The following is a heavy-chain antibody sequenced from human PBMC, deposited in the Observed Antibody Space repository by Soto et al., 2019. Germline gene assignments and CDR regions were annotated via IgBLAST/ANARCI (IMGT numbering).Heavy chain of an antibody. CDR3: ASGRGSENH. D-gene: IGHD3-10*01. CDR1: GGSFSGSY. J-gene: IGHJ4*02. CDR2: INDSGRT. V-gene: IGHV4-34*01. Sequence: QVQLQQWGAGLLKPSETLSLTCGVYGGSFSGSYWSWIRQPPGKGLEWIGEINDSGRTNYNPSLKSRVPISVDTSQNQFSLNLRSVHAADTAVYYCASGRGSENHWGQGTLFTVSS.